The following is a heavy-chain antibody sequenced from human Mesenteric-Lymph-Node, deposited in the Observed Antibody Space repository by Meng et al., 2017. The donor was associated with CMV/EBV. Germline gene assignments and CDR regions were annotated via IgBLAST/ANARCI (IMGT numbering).Heavy chain of an antibody. CDR3: ATYTY. J-gene: IGHJ4*02. Sequence: PSGTRSLACTVSRVSMSTYYGSWVRQCPGKGLEWIGYIYFSGSTRYNPSLKSRVTISIDTSKNQFHLKMTSVTAADSAVYFCATYTYWGQGTLVTVSS. CDR1: RVSMSTYY. CDR2: IYFSGST. D-gene: IGHD4-11*01. V-gene: IGHV4-59*01.